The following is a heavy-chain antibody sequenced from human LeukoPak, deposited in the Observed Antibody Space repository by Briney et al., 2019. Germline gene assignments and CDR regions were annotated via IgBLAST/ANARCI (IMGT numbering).Heavy chain of an antibody. D-gene: IGHD7-27*01. CDR1: GFTFSSYG. J-gene: IGHJ3*02. Sequence: AGGSLRLSCAASGFTFSSYGMNWVRQAPGKGLEWVSSISGTSAYIYYADSVRGRFTISRDNAKSSLYLQMNSLRAEDTAVYFCARKLTGSFDIWGQGTMVTVSS. CDR3: ARKLTGSFDI. V-gene: IGHV3-21*01. CDR2: ISGTSAYI.